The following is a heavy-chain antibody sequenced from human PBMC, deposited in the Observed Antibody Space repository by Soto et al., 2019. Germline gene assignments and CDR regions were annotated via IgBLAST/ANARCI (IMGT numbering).Heavy chain of an antibody. CDR3: ARDREYRDGYKAAAWFDP. J-gene: IGHJ5*02. CDR1: GGTFSSYA. D-gene: IGHD6-6*01. V-gene: IGHV1-69*13. Sequence: SVKVSCRASGGTFSSYAISWVRQAPGQGLEWMGGIIPVFGTANYAQKFQGRVTITADESTSTAYMELSSLRSEDTAVYYCARDREYRDGYKAAAWFDPWGQGTLVTVSS. CDR2: IIPVFGTA.